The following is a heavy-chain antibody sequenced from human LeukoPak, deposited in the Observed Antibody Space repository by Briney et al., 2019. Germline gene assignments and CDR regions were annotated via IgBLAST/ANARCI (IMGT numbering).Heavy chain of an antibody. CDR3: ATTAYYYYVDV. Sequence: TLSLTCTVSGGSVSSGGYYRSWIRQYPGKGLEWIGYIYCSGSTYYNPSLKSRLTISLDTSTNQFSLKLGSVTAADTAVYYCATTAYYYYVDVWGKGTTVTVPS. V-gene: IGHV4-31*03. D-gene: IGHD1-26*01. CDR1: GGSVSSGGYY. J-gene: IGHJ6*03. CDR2: IYCSGST.